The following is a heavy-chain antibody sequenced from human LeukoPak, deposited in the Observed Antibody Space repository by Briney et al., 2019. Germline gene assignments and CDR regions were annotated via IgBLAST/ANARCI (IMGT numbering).Heavy chain of an antibody. V-gene: IGHV4-34*01. CDR2: INHSGST. CDR1: GGSFSGYY. Sequence: SETLSLTCAVYGGSFSGYYWSWIRQPPGKGLEWIGEINHSGSTNYNPSLKSRVTISVDTSKNQFSLKLSSVTAADTAVYYCAIRGAYCSSTSCYTSFDYRGQGTLVTVSS. CDR3: AIRGAYCSSTSCYTSFDY. D-gene: IGHD2-2*02. J-gene: IGHJ4*02.